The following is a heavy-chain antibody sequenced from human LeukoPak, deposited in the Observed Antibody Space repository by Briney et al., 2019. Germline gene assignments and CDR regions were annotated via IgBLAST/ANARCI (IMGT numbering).Heavy chain of an antibody. CDR3: ARAQWLVSY. Sequence: ASETLSLTCTVSGGSISSSSDYWGWIRQPPGKGLEWIGSIYYSGSTNYNPSLKSRITISVDTSKNQFSLKLSSVTAADTAVYYCARAQWLVSYWGQGTLVTVSS. V-gene: IGHV4-39*01. CDR1: GGSISSSSDY. D-gene: IGHD6-19*01. CDR2: IYYSGST. J-gene: IGHJ4*02.